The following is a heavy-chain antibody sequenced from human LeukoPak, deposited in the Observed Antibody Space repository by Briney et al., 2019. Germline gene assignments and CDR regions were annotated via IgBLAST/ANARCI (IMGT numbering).Heavy chain of an antibody. J-gene: IGHJ4*02. CDR1: GFTFSSYG. CDR2: IWYDGSNK. Sequence: PWGSLRLSCAASGFTFSSYGMHWVRQAPGKGLEWVAVIWYDGSNKYYADSVKGRFTISRDNSKNTLYLQMNSLRGEDTAVYYCARARSDLFDYWGQGTLVTVSS. CDR3: ARARSDLFDY. V-gene: IGHV3-33*01.